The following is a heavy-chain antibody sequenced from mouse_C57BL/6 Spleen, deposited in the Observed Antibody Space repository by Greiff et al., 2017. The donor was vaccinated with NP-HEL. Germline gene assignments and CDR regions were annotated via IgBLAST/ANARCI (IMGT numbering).Heavy chain of an antibody. CDR1: GFSLTSYA. CDR2: IWPGGGT. Sequence: VQVVESGPGLVAPSQSLSITCTVSGFSLTSYAISWVRQPPGKGLEWLGVIWPGGGTNYNSALKSRLSISTENSKSQVFLKMNSLQTDDTARYDCARNLGSSGYYYAMGYWGQGTSVPVSS. CDR3: ARNLGSSGYYYAMGY. J-gene: IGHJ4*01. V-gene: IGHV2-9-1*01. D-gene: IGHD3-2*02.